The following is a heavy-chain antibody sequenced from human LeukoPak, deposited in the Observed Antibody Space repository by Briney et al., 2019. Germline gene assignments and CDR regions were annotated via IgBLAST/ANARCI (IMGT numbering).Heavy chain of an antibody. CDR1: GFTFSDHH. CDR3: SRIFSHGSTGYYPDH. CDR2: SKNKANAYST. J-gene: IGHJ4*02. Sequence: PGGSLRLSCAVSGFTFSDHHMDWVRQAPGKGLEWIGRSKNKANAYSTVYAASVKGRFTFSRDDPKNSLYLQMDSLKDEDTAVYYCSRIFSHGSTGYYPDHWGQGTLVTVSS. D-gene: IGHD3-9*01. V-gene: IGHV3-72*01.